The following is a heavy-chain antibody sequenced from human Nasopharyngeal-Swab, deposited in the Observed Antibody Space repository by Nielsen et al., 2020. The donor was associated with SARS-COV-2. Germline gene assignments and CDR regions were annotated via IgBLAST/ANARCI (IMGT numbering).Heavy chain of an antibody. CDR2: IKQDGSEK. J-gene: IGHJ4*02. CDR3: ARDSSGWYPDLDY. Sequence: GGSLRLSCAASGFTFSGYSMSWVRQAPGKGLEWVANIKQDGSEKYYVDSVEGRFTIPRESAKNSLFLQMNSLRAEDTAVYYCARDSSGWYPDLDYWGQGTLVTVSS. D-gene: IGHD6-19*01. V-gene: IGHV3-7*01. CDR1: GFTFSGYS.